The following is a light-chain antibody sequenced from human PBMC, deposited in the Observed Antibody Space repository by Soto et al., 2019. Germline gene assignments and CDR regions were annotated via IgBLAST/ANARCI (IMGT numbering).Light chain of an antibody. CDR2: GNS. V-gene: IGLV1-40*01. Sequence: QSVLTQPPSVSGAPGQRVTISCTGSSSNIGAGYDVHWYQQLPGTAPKLLIYGNSNRPSGVPDRFSGSKSGTSASLAITGLQAEDEADYYCQSYESSLSGGDVVFGGGTQLTVL. CDR1: SSNIGAGYD. CDR3: QSYESSLSGGDVV. J-gene: IGLJ2*01.